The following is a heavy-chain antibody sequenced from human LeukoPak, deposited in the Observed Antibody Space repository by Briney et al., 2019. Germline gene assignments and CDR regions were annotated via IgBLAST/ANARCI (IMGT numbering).Heavy chain of an antibody. CDR1: GYSFTGYY. D-gene: IGHD2-15*01. J-gene: IGHJ4*02. CDR2: INPNSGGT. Sequence: ASVKVSCKASGYSFTGYYMHWVRQAPGQGLEWMGWINPNSGGTNYAQKFQGRVTMTRDTSISTAYMELSRLRSDDTAVYYCERELTLTSCYDYRGQGTLVTVSS. V-gene: IGHV1-2*02. CDR3: ERELTLTSCYDY.